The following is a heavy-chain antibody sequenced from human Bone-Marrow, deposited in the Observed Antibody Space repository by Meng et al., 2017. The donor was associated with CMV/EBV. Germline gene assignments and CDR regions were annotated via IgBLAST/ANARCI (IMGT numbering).Heavy chain of an antibody. CDR3: ASWYRGSYY. CDR2: ISAYNGNT. CDR1: GYTFTSYG. V-gene: IGHV1-18*01. Sequence: ASVKVSCKASGYTFTSYGISWVRQAPGQGLEWMGWISAYNGNTNYAQKLQGRVTMTRDTSTSTVYMELSSLRAEDTAVYYCASWYRGSYYWGQGTLVTVSS. D-gene: IGHD1-26*01. J-gene: IGHJ4*02.